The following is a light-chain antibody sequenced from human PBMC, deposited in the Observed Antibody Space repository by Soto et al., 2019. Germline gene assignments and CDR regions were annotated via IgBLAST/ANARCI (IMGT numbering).Light chain of an antibody. Sequence: DIQMTQSPSSLSASVRDRVTITCQASQDISNYLNWYQQKPGTAPKLLIFDASTLETEVPSRFSGRGSGTDFSFTISSLQPEDIATYYCQQFHNIPPTFGQGTKVDIK. V-gene: IGKV1-33*01. J-gene: IGKJ1*01. CDR1: QDISNY. CDR2: DAS. CDR3: QQFHNIPPT.